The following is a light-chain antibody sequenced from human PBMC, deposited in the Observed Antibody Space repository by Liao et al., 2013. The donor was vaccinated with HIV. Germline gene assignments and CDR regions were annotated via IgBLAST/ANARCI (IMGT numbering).Light chain of an antibody. CDR2: YDN. CDR3: QVWDTSSDDYV. CDR1: NIGSKS. Sequence: SYELTQPPSVSVAPGKTARITCGGDNIGSKSVHWYKQKPGQAPVLVIFYDNDRPSGIPERFSGSNSGNTATLTISRVEAGDEADYYCQVWDTSSDDYVFGAGTTVTVL. J-gene: IGLJ1*01. V-gene: IGLV3-21*01.